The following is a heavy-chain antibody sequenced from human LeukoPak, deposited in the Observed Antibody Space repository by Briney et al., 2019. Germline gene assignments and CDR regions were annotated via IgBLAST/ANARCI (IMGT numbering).Heavy chain of an antibody. Sequence: PSGTLSLTCTVSGGSISSYYWSWIRQPPGKGLEWIGYIYYSGSTNYNPSLKSRVTISVDKSKNQFSLKLSSVTAADTAVYYCATTGYCSGGSCYNWFDPWGQGTLVTVSS. J-gene: IGHJ5*02. D-gene: IGHD2-15*01. CDR1: GGSISSYY. CDR2: IYYSGST. CDR3: ATTGYCSGGSCYNWFDP. V-gene: IGHV4-59*12.